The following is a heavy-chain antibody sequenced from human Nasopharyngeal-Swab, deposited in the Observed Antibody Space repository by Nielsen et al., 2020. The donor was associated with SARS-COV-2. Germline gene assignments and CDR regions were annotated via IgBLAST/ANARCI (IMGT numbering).Heavy chain of an antibody. CDR1: GGSVSSGSYY. CDR3: ARMSSGWYAGDAFDI. V-gene: IGHV4-61*01. D-gene: IGHD6-19*01. CDR2: IYYSGST. J-gene: IGHJ3*02. Sequence: SETLSLTCIVSGGSVSSGSYYWSWIRQPPGKGLEWIGYIYYSGSTNYNPSLKSRVTISVDTSKNQFSLKLSSVTAADTAVYYCARMSSGWYAGDAFDIWGQGTMVTVSS.